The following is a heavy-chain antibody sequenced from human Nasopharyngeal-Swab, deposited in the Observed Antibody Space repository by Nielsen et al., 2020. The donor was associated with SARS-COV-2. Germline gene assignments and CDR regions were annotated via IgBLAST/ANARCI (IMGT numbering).Heavy chain of an antibody. CDR3: ASSSMADDAFDI. CDR2: INPNSGGT. CDR1: GYTFIGYY. J-gene: IGHJ3*02. V-gene: IGHV1-2*02. D-gene: IGHD5-24*01. Sequence: ASVKVSCKASGYTFIGYYIHWVRQAPGQGLEWMGWINPNSGGTNYAQKFQGRVTMTRDTSISTAYMELSRLRSDDTAVYYCASSSMADDAFDIWGQGTMVTVSS.